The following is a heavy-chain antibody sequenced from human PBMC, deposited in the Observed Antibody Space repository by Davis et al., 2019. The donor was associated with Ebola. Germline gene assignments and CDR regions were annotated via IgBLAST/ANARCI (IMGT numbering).Heavy chain of an antibody. V-gene: IGHV3-53*01. D-gene: IGHD5-18*01. J-gene: IGHJ6*04. CDR3: ARDRGGGNGYNAKDPPIRGYNYGYGGDYHHYGLDV. CDR2: VYSDGRT. CDR1: GFTFSSYS. Sequence: GESLKISCAASGFTFSSYSMNWVRQAPGKGLEWVSVVYSDGRTYYQDAVKGRFTLSRDSSKNTVYLQMNSLRAADTAVYYCARDRGGGNGYNAKDPPIRGYNYGYGGDYHHYGLDVWGKGTTVTVSS.